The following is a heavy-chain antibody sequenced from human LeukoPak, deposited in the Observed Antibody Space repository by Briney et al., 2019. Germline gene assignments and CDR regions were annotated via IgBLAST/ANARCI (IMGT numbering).Heavy chain of an antibody. CDR2: ISYDGNNK. CDR1: GVTFSSCA. V-gene: IGHV3-30*04. CDR3: ARVGGEQWLVSRDYYYMDV. J-gene: IGHJ6*03. Sequence: GRSLRLSCAASGVTFSSCAMHWVRQAPGKGLEWVAVISYDGNNKYYADSVKGRFTISRDNAKNSLYLQMNSLRAEDTAVYYCARVGGEQWLVSRDYYYMDVWGKGTTVTISS. D-gene: IGHD6-19*01.